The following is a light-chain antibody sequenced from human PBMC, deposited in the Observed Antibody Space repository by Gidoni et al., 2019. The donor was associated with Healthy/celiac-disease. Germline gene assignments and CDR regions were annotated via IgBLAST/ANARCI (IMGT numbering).Light chain of an antibody. CDR2: GAS. CDR1: QSVSSSY. CDR3: QQYGSSPRT. J-gene: IGKJ1*01. V-gene: IGKV3-20*01. Sequence: LTQSPGTLSLSPGERATLSCRASQSVSSSYLAWYQQKPGQAPRLLIYGASSRATGIPDRFSGSGSGTDFTLTISRLEPEDFAVYYCQQYGSSPRTFGQGTKVEIK.